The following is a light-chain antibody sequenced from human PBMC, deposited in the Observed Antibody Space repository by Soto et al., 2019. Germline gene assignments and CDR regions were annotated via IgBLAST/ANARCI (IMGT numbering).Light chain of an antibody. J-gene: IGKJ5*01. Sequence: DIQMTQSPSALSASVGDRVTITCRASQSIKNWLAWYQQKPGEAPKLLIYKASTLESGVQSRFSGSGSGTEFTLTIRCLQPEDFATYYCKQLNSYPPAFGQGTRLEIK. CDR1: QSIKNW. CDR2: KAS. V-gene: IGKV1-5*03. CDR3: KQLNSYPPA.